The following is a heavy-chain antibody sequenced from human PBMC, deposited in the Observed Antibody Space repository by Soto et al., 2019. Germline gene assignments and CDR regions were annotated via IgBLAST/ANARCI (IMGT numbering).Heavy chain of an antibody. CDR2: INAGNGNT. CDR1: GYTFTNYA. J-gene: IGHJ4*02. Sequence: GASVKVSCKASGYTFTNYAMHWVRQAPGQRLEWMGWINAGNGNTKYSQKLQGRVTFTGDTSASTAYMELSSLRSEDTAVYYCAVNYYGSGTYFDYWGQGTLVTVSS. CDR3: AVNYYGSGTYFDY. V-gene: IGHV1-3*01. D-gene: IGHD3-10*01.